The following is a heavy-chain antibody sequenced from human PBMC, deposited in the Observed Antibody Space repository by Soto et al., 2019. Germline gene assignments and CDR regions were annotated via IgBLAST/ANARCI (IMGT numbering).Heavy chain of an antibody. CDR2: ISWNSGTI. CDR3: AKDRGVNTPKGYYYYGMDV. Sequence: GGSLRLSCAASGFTFDDYAMHWVRRPPGKGLEWVSGISWNSGTIGYADSVKGRFTISRDNAKNSLYLQMSSLRAEDTALYYCAKDRGVNTPKGYYYYGMDVWGQGTTVTVSS. V-gene: IGHV3-9*01. J-gene: IGHJ6*02. CDR1: GFTFDDYA. D-gene: IGHD2-15*01.